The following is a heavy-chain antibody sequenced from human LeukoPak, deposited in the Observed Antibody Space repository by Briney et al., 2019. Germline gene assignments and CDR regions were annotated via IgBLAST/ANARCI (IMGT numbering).Heavy chain of an antibody. CDR2: IYISGST. CDR3: ARDRGTWNDDGFDY. J-gene: IGHJ4*02. D-gene: IGHD1-1*01. V-gene: IGHV4-4*07. Sequence: NSSETLSLTCTVSDGSISSYYWSWIRQPAGKGLEWIGRIYISGSTNYNPSLKSRVTMSVDTSKNQFSLKLSSVTAADTAVYYCARDRGTWNDDGFDYWGQGTLVTVSS. CDR1: DGSISSYY.